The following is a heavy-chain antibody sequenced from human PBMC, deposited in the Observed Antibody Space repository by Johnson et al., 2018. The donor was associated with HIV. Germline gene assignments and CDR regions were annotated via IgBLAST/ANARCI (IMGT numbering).Heavy chain of an antibody. D-gene: IGHD2-15*01. J-gene: IGHJ3*02. CDR2: ISNSGGDT. Sequence: VQLVESGGGLVEPGGSLRLSCAASGFTFSSYAMSWVRQAPGKGLEWVSTISNSGGDTYYADSVMGRFTISRDNSKNTLYLQMNGLRADDTAVYYCAKVGGGGFDIWGQGTMVTVCS. CDR1: GFTFSSYA. V-gene: IGHV3-23*04. CDR3: AKVGGGGFDI.